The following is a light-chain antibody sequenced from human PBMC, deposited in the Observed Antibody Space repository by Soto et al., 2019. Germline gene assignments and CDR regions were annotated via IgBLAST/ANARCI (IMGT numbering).Light chain of an antibody. CDR3: STWDDSLRGLV. CDR1: SSNIGGNS. J-gene: IGLJ2*01. CDR2: SNH. V-gene: IGLV1-44*01. Sequence: QSVLTQPPSASGAPGQGISISCSGSSSNIGGNSVSWYRQVPGTAPKLHIFSNHQRPSGVPDRFSGSKSGTSASLAISGLQSEDEADYYCSTWDDSLRGLVFGGGTKLTVL.